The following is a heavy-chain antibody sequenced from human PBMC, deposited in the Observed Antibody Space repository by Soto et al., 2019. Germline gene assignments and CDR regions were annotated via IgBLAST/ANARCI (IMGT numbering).Heavy chain of an antibody. D-gene: IGHD6-13*01. CDR1: GFTFDDYA. Sequence: GGSLRLSCAASGFTFDDYAMHWVRQAPGKGLEWVSGISWNSGSIGYADSVKGRFTISRDNAKNSLYLQMNSLRAEDTALYYCAKDTGEQLVPPQSFDYWGQGTLVTVSS. CDR2: ISWNSGSI. V-gene: IGHV3-9*01. CDR3: AKDTGEQLVPPQSFDY. J-gene: IGHJ4*02.